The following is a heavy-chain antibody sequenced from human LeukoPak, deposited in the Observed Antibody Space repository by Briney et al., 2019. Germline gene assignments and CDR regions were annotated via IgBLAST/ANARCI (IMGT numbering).Heavy chain of an antibody. Sequence: SETLSLTCTASGYSISGGFYWDWIRQPPGKGLEWIGSIYHSGSSYYNPSLKSRVTISVDTSKNQFSLKLSSVTAADTAVYYCARRLAYSSSWYGRAYYFDYWGQGTLVTVSS. J-gene: IGHJ4*02. D-gene: IGHD6-13*01. V-gene: IGHV4-38-2*02. CDR1: GYSISGGFY. CDR2: IYHSGSS. CDR3: ARRLAYSSSWYGRAYYFDY.